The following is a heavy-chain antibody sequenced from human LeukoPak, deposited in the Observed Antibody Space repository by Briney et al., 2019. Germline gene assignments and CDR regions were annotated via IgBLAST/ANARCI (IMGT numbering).Heavy chain of an antibody. V-gene: IGHV3-11*03. Sequence: PGGSLRLSCAASGFTFSDYYMSWIRQAPGKGLEWVSYISRSSSYTNYAESVKGRFTISRDNAKNSLYLQMNSLRAEDTAVYYCARRQVVGGNYYGIDVWGQGTTVTVSS. CDR3: ARRQVVGGNYYGIDV. CDR2: ISRSSSYT. D-gene: IGHD2-15*01. CDR1: GFTFSDYY. J-gene: IGHJ6*02.